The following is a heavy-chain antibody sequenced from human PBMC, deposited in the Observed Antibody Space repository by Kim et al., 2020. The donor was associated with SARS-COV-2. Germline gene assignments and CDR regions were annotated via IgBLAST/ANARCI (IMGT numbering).Heavy chain of an antibody. J-gene: IGHJ4*02. CDR3: ARRSSGWFFFDY. CDR2: FYYSGDT. D-gene: IGHD6-19*01. V-gene: IGHV4-39*01. Sequence: SETLSLTCTVSGGSISNYNYYWGWIRQPPGKGLEWIGSFYYSGDTYYNASLKSRVIISVDTSKNQFSLKLSSVTAADTAVYYCARRSSGWFFFDYWGQGTLVTVSS. CDR1: GGSISNYNYY.